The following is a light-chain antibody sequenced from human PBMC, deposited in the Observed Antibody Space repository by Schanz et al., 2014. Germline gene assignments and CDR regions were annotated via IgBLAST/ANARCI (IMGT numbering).Light chain of an antibody. V-gene: IGLV1-40*01. J-gene: IGLJ3*02. CDR1: SSNIGAGYD. Sequence: QSVLTQPPSVSGAPGQRVTISCTGSSSNIGAGYDVHWYQQLPGTAPKLLIYGNSNRPSGVPDRFSGSKSGASASLAISGLHFDDEADYYCAAWDDSLNGWVFGGGTKLTVL. CDR3: AAWDDSLNGWV. CDR2: GNS.